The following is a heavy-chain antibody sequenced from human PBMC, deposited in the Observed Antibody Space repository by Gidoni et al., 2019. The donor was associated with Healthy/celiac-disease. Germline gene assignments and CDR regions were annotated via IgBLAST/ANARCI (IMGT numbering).Heavy chain of an antibody. CDR2: IIPILGIA. CDR3: ARGLFVGAVAGTRGNWFDP. V-gene: IGHV1-69*02. CDR1: GGTFSSYP. Sequence: QVQLVQSGAEVKKPGSSVKVSCKASGGTFSSYPISWVRQAPGQGLEWMGRIIPILGIANYAQKFQGRVTITADKSTSTAYMELSSLRSEDTAVYYCARGLFVGAVAGTRGNWFDPWGQGTLVTVSS. D-gene: IGHD6-19*01. J-gene: IGHJ5*02.